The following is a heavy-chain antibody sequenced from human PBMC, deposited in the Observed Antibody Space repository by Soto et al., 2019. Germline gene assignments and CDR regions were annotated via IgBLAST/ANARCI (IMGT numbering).Heavy chain of an antibody. Sequence: ASVKISCKASGYTFKTYGISWVRQAPGQGLEWMGWISTYNGNTNYAQKLQDRITMTIDTSTTTDYMELRSLRSDDTAVYYCARRVGSYYYAVDVCGQGPTVTVS. D-gene: IGHD2-8*01. J-gene: IGHJ6*01. CDR1: GYTFKTYG. V-gene: IGHV1-18*01. CDR3: ARRVGSYYYAVDV. CDR2: ISTYNGNT.